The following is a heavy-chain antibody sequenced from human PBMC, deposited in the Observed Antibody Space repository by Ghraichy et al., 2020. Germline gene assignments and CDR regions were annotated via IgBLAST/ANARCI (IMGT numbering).Heavy chain of an antibody. V-gene: IGHV3-23*01. CDR2: ISGSGGST. D-gene: IGHD2-15*01. CDR1: GFTFSSYA. J-gene: IGHJ4*02. CDR3: AKDLVLGYCSGGSCFHDVEY. Sequence: GGSLRLSCAASGFTFSSYAMSWVRQAPGKGLEWVSAISGSGGSTYYADSVKGRFTISRDNSKNTLYLQMNSLRAEDTAVYYCAKDLVLGYCSGGSCFHDVEYWGQGTLVTVSS.